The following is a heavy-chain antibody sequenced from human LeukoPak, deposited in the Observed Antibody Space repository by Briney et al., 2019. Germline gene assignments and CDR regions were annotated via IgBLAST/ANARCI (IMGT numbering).Heavy chain of an antibody. CDR1: GFTFSTYW. V-gene: IGHV3-7*02. CDR2: IKQDGSEK. J-gene: IGHJ4*02. Sequence: GGSLRLSCVASGFTFSTYWMSWVRQAPGRGLEWVANIKQDGSEKYYVDSVKGRFTISRDNAKNSLHLQMNSLRVDDTAVYYCAKTGDQGRVWGSYREFDYWGQGTLVTVSS. CDR3: AKTGDQGRVWGSYREFDY. D-gene: IGHD3-16*02.